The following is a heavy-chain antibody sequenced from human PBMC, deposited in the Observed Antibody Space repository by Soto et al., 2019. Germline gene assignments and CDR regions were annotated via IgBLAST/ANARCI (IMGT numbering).Heavy chain of an antibody. D-gene: IGHD1-1*01. Sequence: EVQLVESGGGLVQPGGSLRLSCAASGFTFSSYWMPWVRQGPGKGLEWVSRINTDGSSTTYADSVKGRFTISRDNAKNKLNLQMNSLRAEDSAVYYCAREGWSTNNCPPRTMVHWGQGTLVTVSS. CDR1: GFTFSSYW. J-gene: IGHJ4*02. CDR3: AREGWSTNNCPPRTMVH. CDR2: INTDGSST. V-gene: IGHV3-74*01.